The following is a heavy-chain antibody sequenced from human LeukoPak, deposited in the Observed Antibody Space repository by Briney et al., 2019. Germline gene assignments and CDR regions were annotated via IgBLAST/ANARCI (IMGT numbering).Heavy chain of an antibody. CDR3: ARDRRTVTTEYFQH. CDR1: GFTFSNYA. J-gene: IGHJ1*01. V-gene: IGHV3-30-3*01. Sequence: GGSLRLSCAASGFTFSNYAMHWVRQAPGKGLEWVAVISYDGINKYYADSVKGRFTISRDNSKNTLYLQMNSLRAEDTAVYYCARDRRTVTTEYFQHWGQGTLVTVSS. D-gene: IGHD4-17*01. CDR2: ISYDGINK.